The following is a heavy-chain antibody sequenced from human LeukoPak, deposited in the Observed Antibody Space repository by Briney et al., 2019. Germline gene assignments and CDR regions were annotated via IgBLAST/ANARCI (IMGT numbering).Heavy chain of an antibody. CDR2: INSDGSST. D-gene: IGHD6-13*01. CDR1: GFTFSSYW. V-gene: IGHV3-74*01. CDR3: ARGRAAAGVGWFDP. Sequence: GGSLGLSCAASGFTFSSYWMHWVRQAPGKGLVWVSRINSDGSSTSYADSVKGRFTISRDNAKNTLYLQMNSLRAEDTAVYYCARGRAAAGVGWFDPWGQGTLVTVSS. J-gene: IGHJ5*02.